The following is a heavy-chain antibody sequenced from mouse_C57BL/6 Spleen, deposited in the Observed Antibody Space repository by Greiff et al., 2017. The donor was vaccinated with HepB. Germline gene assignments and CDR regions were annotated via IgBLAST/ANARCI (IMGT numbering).Heavy chain of an antibody. CDR2: IHPNSGST. CDR3: ARSGTYYDYAMDY. J-gene: IGHJ4*01. V-gene: IGHV1-64*01. CDR1: GYTFTSYW. Sequence: QVQLQQPGAELVKPGASVKLSCKASGYTFTSYWMHWVKQRPGQGLEWIGMIHPNSGSTNYNEKFKSKATLTVDKSSSTAYIQLSSLTSEDSAVYYCARSGTYYDYAMDYWGQGTSVTVSS. D-gene: IGHD2-10*01.